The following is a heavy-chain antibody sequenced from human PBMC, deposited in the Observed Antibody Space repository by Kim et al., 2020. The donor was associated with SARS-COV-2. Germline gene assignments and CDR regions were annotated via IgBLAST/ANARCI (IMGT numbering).Heavy chain of an antibody. J-gene: IGHJ6*02. CDR3: ARLKRRGSGRVSYYYYGMDV. Sequence: GESLKISCKGSGYSFTSYWIGWVRQMPGKGLEWMGIIYPGDSDTRYSPSFQGQVTISADKSISTAYLQWSSLKASDTAMYYCARLKRRGSGRVSYYYYGMDVWGQGTTVTVSS. CDR1: GYSFTSYW. V-gene: IGHV5-51*01. D-gene: IGHD3-10*01. CDR2: IYPGDSDT.